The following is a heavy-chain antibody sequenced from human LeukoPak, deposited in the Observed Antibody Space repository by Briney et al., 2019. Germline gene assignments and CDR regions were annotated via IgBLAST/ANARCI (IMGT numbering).Heavy chain of an antibody. Sequence: GASVKVSCKASGYTFTGYYMHWVRQAPGQGLEWMGWINPNSGGTNYAQKFQGRVTMTRDTSISTAYMELSRLRSDDTAVYYCARKELGAGTGEFDYWGQGTLVTVSS. V-gene: IGHV1-2*02. CDR3: ARKELGAGTGEFDY. D-gene: IGHD3-10*01. CDR1: GYTFTGYY. CDR2: INPNSGGT. J-gene: IGHJ4*02.